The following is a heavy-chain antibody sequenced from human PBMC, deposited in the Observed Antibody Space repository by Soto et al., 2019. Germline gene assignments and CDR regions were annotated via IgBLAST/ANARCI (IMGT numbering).Heavy chain of an antibody. CDR3: ARSEMATTGPYFDY. CDR2: IYYSGSS. V-gene: IGHV4-31*03. D-gene: IGHD5-12*01. CDR1: GGSISSGGYY. J-gene: IGHJ4*02. Sequence: SETLSLTCTVSGGSISSGGYYWTWIRQHPVRGLEWIGYIYYSGSSYYNPSLKSRVTISLDTSKNQFSLKLSSVTAADTAVYYCARSEMATTGPYFDYWGQGTLVTVSS.